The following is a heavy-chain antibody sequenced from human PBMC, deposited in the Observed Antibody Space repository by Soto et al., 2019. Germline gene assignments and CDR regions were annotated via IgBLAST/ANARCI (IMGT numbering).Heavy chain of an antibody. J-gene: IGHJ5*02. CDR3: ARELGSSWSDSYNWFDP. V-gene: IGHV4-31*03. CDR2: IYYSGST. Sequence: SETLSLTCTVSGGSISSGGYYGSLILQHPWKGLEWIGYIYYSGSTDYNPSLKIRVTISVDTSKNKLSLKLSSVTAADTAVYYCARELGSSWSDSYNWFDPWGQGTLVTVSS. CDR1: GGSISSGGYY. D-gene: IGHD6-13*01.